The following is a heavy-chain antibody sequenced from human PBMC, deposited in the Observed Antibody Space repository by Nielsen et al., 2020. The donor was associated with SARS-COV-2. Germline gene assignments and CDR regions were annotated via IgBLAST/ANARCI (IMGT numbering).Heavy chain of an antibody. CDR3: TRPPQLLLNRYYYGMDV. V-gene: IGHV3-15*01. Sequence: GESLKISCAASGFTFSNAWMSWVRQAPGKGLEWVGRIKSKTDGGTTDYAAPVKGRFTISRDDSKNTLYLQMNSLKTEDTAVYYCTRPPQLLLNRYYYGMDVWGQGTTVTVSS. CDR1: GFTFSNAW. D-gene: IGHD2-15*01. CDR2: IKSKTDGGTT. J-gene: IGHJ6*02.